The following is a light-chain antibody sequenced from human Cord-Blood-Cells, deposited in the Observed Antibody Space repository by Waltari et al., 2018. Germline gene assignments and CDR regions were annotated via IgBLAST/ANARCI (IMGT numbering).Light chain of an antibody. CDR1: QGVSCSY. Sequence: EIVLTQSPGTLSLSPGERATLSCRASQGVSCSYLPWYQQKPGQAPRLRSYGASSRATGMPDRFSGSGSGTDVTVTISRLEPEDVAVYDCQQYGSSPWTFGQGTTVEIK. CDR3: QQYGSSPWT. V-gene: IGKV3-20*01. J-gene: IGKJ1*01. CDR2: GAS.